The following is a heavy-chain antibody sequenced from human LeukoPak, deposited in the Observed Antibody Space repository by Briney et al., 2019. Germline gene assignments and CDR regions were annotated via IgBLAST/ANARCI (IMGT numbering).Heavy chain of an antibody. CDR2: IKSKTDGGTT. D-gene: IGHD1-7*01. V-gene: IGHV3-15*01. J-gene: IGHJ4*02. CDR3: ATERTGTTFDY. CDR1: GFTFSNAW. Sequence: GGSLRLSCAASGFTFSNAWMSWVRQAPGKGLEWVGRIKSKTDGGTTDNAAPVKGRFTISRDDSKNTLYLQMNSLNTEDTAVYYCATERTGTTFDYWGQGTLVIVSS.